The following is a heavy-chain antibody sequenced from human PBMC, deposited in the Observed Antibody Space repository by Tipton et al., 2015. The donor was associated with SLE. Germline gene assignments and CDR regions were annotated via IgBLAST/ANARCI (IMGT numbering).Heavy chain of an antibody. V-gene: IGHV4-61*09. CDR1: GGSISSGSYY. J-gene: IGHJ4*02. CDR3: ARGRLLYYFDY. Sequence: TLSLTCTVSGGSISSGSYYWSWIRQPAGKGLEWIGYIYTSGSTNYNPSLKSRVTISLDTSKNQFSLKLSSVTAADTAVYYCARGRLLYYFDYWGQGTLVTVSS. CDR2: IYTSGST.